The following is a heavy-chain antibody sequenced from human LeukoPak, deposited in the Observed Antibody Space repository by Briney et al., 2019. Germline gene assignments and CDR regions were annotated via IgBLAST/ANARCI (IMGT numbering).Heavy chain of an antibody. D-gene: IGHD6-19*01. CDR3: AKGSYNTAWFHFDY. J-gene: IGHJ4*02. CDR2: IYSTGNS. CDR1: LGSIANYH. Sequence: SETLSLTCTVSLGSIANYHWSWIWQPAGRGLEWIGGIYSTGNSNYNPSLDSRITMSVDTTNNQFSLRLSSVTAADTAVNYCAKGSYNTAWFHFDYWGQGTLVTVSS. V-gene: IGHV4-4*07.